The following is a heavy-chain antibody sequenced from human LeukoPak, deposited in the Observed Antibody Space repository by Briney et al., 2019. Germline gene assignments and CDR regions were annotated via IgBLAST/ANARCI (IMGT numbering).Heavy chain of an antibody. CDR1: NVSISGSSFY. CDR2: IYYSGST. CDR3: ARQAVITRVDY. J-gene: IGHJ4*02. Sequence: MPSETLSLTCTVSNVSISGSSFYWGWIRQSPGKGLEWIGTIYYSGSTYYNPSLKSRVTLSVDTSQNQFSLKLSSVTAADTSVYYCARQAVITRVDYWGQGTLVTVSS. V-gene: IGHV4-39*01. D-gene: IGHD4-23*01.